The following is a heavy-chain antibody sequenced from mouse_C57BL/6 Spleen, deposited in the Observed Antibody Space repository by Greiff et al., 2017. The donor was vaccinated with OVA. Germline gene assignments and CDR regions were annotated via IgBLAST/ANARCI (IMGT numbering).Heavy chain of an antibody. V-gene: IGHV14-4*01. J-gene: IGHJ2*01. CDR2: LDPENGDT. D-gene: IGHD1-1*01. CDR3: TTGYGSSYGY. Sequence: VQLQQSGAELVRPGASVKLSCTASGFNIKDDYMHWVKQRPEQGLEWIGWLDPENGDTEYASKFQGKATITADTSSNTAYLQLSSLTSEDTAVDYCTTGYGSSYGYWGQGTTLTVSS. CDR1: GFNIKDDY.